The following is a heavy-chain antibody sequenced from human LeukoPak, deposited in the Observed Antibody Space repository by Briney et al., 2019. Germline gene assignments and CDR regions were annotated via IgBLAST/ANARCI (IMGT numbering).Heavy chain of an antibody. CDR1: GGSISSGGYS. J-gene: IGHJ4*02. D-gene: IGHD3-9*01. V-gene: IGHV4-30-2*01. CDR2: IYHSGST. CDR3: ARGPPDYDILTGYYNGGFDY. Sequence: SQTLSLTCAVSGGSISSGGYSWSWIRQPPGKGLEWIGYIYHSGSTYYNPSLKSRVTISVDRSKNQFSLKLSSVTAADTAVCYCARGPPDYDILTGYYNGGFDYWGQGTLVTVSS.